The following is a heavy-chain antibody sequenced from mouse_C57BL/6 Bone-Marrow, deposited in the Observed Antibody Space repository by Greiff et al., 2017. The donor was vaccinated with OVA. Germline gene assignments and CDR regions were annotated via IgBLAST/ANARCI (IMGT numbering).Heavy chain of an antibody. CDR1: GYTFTSYW. Sequence: QVQLQQSGAELVRPGSSVKLSCKASGYTFTSYWMDWVKQRPGQGLEWIGNIYPSDSETHYNQKFKDKATLTVDKSSSTAYRQLSSLTSEDSAVYYCARPLGYSNPMDYWGQGTSVTVSS. CDR2: IYPSDSET. V-gene: IGHV1-61*01. D-gene: IGHD2-5*01. CDR3: ARPLGYSNPMDY. J-gene: IGHJ4*01.